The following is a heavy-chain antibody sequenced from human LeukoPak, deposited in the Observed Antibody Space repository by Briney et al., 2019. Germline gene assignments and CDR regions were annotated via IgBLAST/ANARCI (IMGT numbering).Heavy chain of an antibody. CDR1: EFTLRSYW. J-gene: IGHJ4*02. D-gene: IGHD6-6*01. CDR3: TRDAYTGSSC. V-gene: IGHV3-74*01. Sequence: VGALRLSCASSEFTLRSYWMHWARQAPGKGLVWVPLTNRDWSTTNYAASVKGRLTISRDNHSHPPSLQMHSLRADDTALYYGTRDAYTGSSCWSQGTLVTVSS. CDR2: TNRDWSTT.